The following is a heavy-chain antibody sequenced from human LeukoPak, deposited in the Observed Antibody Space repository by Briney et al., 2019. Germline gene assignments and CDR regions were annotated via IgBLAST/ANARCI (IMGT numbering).Heavy chain of an antibody. CDR1: GYTFTTNG. CDR3: ARGYRPGVHNGYPDLFDY. CDR2: VSDYNGNR. J-gene: IGHJ4*02. D-gene: IGHD2-8*01. Sequence: ASVKVSCKASGYTFTTNGISWVRQAPGQGLEWMGWVSDYNGNRKYAQKLQGRVIMTTDRSTSTAYMELRSLRSDDTAVYYCARGYRPGVHNGYPDLFDYWGQGTLVTVSS. V-gene: IGHV1-18*01.